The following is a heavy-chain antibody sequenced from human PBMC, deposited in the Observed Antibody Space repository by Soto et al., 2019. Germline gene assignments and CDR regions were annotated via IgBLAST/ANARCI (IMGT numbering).Heavy chain of an antibody. D-gene: IGHD3-3*01. CDR1: GGSISSYY. V-gene: IGHV4-4*07. Sequence: PSETLSLTCTVSGGSISSYYWSWIRQPAGKGLEWIGRIYTSGSTNYNPSLKSRVTMSVDTSKNQFSLKLSSVTAADTAVHYCARDRSFTIFGIGLVGMDVWGQGTTVTVSS. CDR2: IYTSGST. J-gene: IGHJ6*02. CDR3: ARDRSFTIFGIGLVGMDV.